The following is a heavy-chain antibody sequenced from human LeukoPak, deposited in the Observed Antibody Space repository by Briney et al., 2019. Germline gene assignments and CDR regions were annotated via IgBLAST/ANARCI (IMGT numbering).Heavy chain of an antibody. CDR2: ISSSSSYT. J-gene: IGHJ4*02. CDR3: ARETYGSGSNDFDY. V-gene: IGHV3-11*05. CDR1: GFTFSDYY. D-gene: IGHD3-10*01. Sequence: GGSLRLSYAASGFTFSDYYMSWICQAPGKGLEWVSYISSSSSYTNYADSVKGRFTISRDNAKNSLYLQMNSLRAEDTAVYYCARETYGSGSNDFDYWGQGTLVTVSS.